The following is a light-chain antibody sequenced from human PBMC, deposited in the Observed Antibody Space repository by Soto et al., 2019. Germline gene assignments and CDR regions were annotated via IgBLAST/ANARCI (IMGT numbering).Light chain of an antibody. CDR3: QQNYSSS. J-gene: IGKJ3*01. CDR1: QSAIYSTNDRID. V-gene: IGKV4-1*01. Sequence: MLTPSPPSLPVSIGGGTTINCKSSQSAIYSTNDRIDLSWYPQKPGQPPMLLIYWASNRGSGVPYRGSGSGTGTDFTLTSISLQAEDAAVYYCQQNYSSSVGPGTKVDIK. CDR2: WAS.